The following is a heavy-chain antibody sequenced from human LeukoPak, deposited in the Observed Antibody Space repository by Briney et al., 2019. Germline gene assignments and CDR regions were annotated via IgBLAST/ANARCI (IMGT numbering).Heavy chain of an antibody. Sequence: ASVKVSCKASGYTFTGYYMHWVRQAPGQGLEWMGWINPSSGGTNYAQKFQGRVTMARDTSISTAYMELSRLRSDDTAVYYCARVKNYYDSSGYLYYFDYWGQGTLVTVSS. CDR3: ARVKNYYDSSGYLYYFDY. J-gene: IGHJ4*02. CDR1: GYTFTGYY. CDR2: INPSSGGT. V-gene: IGHV1-2*02. D-gene: IGHD3-22*01.